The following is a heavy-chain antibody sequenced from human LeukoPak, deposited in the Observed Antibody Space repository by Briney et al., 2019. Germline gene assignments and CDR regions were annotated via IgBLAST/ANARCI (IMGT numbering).Heavy chain of an antibody. CDR2: INPNSCCT. V-gene: IGHV1-2*02. J-gene: IGHJ6*03. Sequence: ASVTVSCQASRYTFTGYYMHWVRQAPGQALEWMGWINPNSCCTNYAQKFQGRVTITADKSTSTAYMELSSLRSEDTAVYYCARGAVAAGYYYLYVWGKGTTVTVSS. CDR3: ARGAVAAGYYYLYV. CDR1: RYTFTGYY. D-gene: IGHD6-19*01.